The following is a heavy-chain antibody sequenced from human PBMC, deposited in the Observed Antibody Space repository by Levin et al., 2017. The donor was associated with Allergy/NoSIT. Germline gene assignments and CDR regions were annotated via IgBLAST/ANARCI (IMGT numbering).Heavy chain of an antibody. CDR2: MSDDGANK. Sequence: GGSLRLSCAASGFTFSISHMHWVRQAPGKGLEWVAVMSDDGANKHYADSVKGRFTISRDNSKNTLYLEMNSLRAEDTAVYYCAREGYSSGYAGAFDYWGQGTLVTVSS. CDR3: AREGYSSGYAGAFDY. D-gene: IGHD3-22*01. J-gene: IGHJ4*02. V-gene: IGHV3-30-3*01. CDR1: GFTFSISH.